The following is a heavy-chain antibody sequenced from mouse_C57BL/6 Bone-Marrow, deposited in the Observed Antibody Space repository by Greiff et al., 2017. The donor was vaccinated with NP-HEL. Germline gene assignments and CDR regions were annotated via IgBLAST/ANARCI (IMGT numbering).Heavy chain of an antibody. D-gene: IGHD1-1*01. CDR2: IYPGNGDT. CDR3: TNHYYGSKDDFDY. Sequence: EVQLQQSGTVLARPGASVKMSCKTSGYTFTSYWMHWVKQRPGQGLEWIGDIYPGNGDTSYNQKFKGKAKLTAVKSASTDYMELSSLTNEDAAVYYYTNHYYGSKDDFDYWGQGTTPTVSS. J-gene: IGHJ2*01. V-gene: IGHV1-5*01. CDR1: GYTFTSYW.